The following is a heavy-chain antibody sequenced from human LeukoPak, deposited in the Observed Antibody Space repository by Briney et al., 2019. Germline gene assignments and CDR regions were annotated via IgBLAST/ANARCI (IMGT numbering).Heavy chain of an antibody. CDR2: ISGSGDST. CDR3: AKTAGIAAAADFDY. V-gene: IGHV3-23*01. J-gene: IGHJ4*02. CDR1: GFTFSNYG. Sequence: GGSLRLSCAASGFTFSNYGMSWVRQAPGKGLEWVSSISGSGDSTYYADSVKGRFTISRDNSKNTLYLQMNSLRAEDTAVYYCAKTAGIAAAADFDYWGQGTLVTVSS. D-gene: IGHD6-13*01.